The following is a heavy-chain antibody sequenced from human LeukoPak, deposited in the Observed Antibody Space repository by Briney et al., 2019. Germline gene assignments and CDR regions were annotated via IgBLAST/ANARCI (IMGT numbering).Heavy chain of an antibody. V-gene: IGHV3-48*04. CDR3: ARGAYYYED. J-gene: IGHJ4*02. Sequence: GGSLRLSCAVSGLTFSSSWMGWVRQAPGKGLEWVSYISSSSSTIYYADSVKGRFTISRDNAKNSLYLQMNSLRAEDTAVHYCARGAYYYEDWGQGNPGHRLL. CDR1: GLTFSSSW. CDR2: ISSSSSTI. D-gene: IGHD3-22*01.